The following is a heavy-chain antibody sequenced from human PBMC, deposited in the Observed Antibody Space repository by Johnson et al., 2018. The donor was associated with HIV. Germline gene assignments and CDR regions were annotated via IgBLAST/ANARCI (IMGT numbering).Heavy chain of an antibody. CDR3: ATDHAEGCGPRTSARPCNAFDI. CDR1: GFTFSSYA. CDR2: ISYDGSNK. Sequence: QVQLVESGGGVVQPGRSLRLSCAASGFTFSSYAMHWVRQAPGKGLEWVAVISYDGSNKYSADSVKGRFTISRDNSKNTLYLQMNSLRAEDTAVYYCATDHAEGCGPRTSARPCNAFDIWGQGTMVTVSS. V-gene: IGHV3-30*04. D-gene: IGHD1-1*01. J-gene: IGHJ3*02.